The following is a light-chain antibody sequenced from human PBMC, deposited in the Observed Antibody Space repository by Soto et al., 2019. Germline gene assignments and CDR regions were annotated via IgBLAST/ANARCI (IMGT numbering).Light chain of an antibody. V-gene: IGKV3-11*01. CDR2: DAS. J-gene: IGKJ4*01. CDR1: QRVSSY. Sequence: EIVLTQSPATLSLSPGERATLSCRASQRVSSYLAWYQQKPGQAPRLLIYDASNRATGIQARFSGSGSGTDCTLTISSLEPEDFAVYYCQQRSNWPPLTFGGGTKVEIK. CDR3: QQRSNWPPLT.